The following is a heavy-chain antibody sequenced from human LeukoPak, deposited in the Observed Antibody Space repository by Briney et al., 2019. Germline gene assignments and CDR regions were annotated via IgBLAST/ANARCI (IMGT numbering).Heavy chain of an antibody. D-gene: IGHD6-19*01. J-gene: IGHJ6*03. V-gene: IGHV4-59*06. CDR3: ATHGYSSGWSRGGAYYYYYMDV. Sequence: SETLSLTCAVYGGSFSGYYWSWIRQPPGKGLEWIGYIYYSGSTYYNPSLKSRVTISVDTSKNQFSLKLSSVTAADTAVYYCATHGYSSGWSRGGAYYYYYMDVWGKGTTVTVSS. CDR1: GGSFSGYY. CDR2: IYYSGST.